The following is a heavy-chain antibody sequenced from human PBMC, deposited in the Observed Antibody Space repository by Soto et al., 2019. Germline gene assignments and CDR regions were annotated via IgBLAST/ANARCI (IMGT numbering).Heavy chain of an antibody. CDR2: IYPGDSDT. CDR1: GYSFTSYW. CDR3: ARQPRPDFLSCSEAYYYYGMDF. D-gene: IGHD3-3*01. J-gene: IGHJ6*02. V-gene: IGHV5-51*01. Sequence: GESLKISCKGSGYSFTSYWIGWVRQMPGKGLEWMGIIYPGDSDTRYSPSFQGQVTISADKSISTAYLQWSSLKASDTAMYYCARQPRPDFLSCSEAYYYYGMDFWGQGTTVTVSS.